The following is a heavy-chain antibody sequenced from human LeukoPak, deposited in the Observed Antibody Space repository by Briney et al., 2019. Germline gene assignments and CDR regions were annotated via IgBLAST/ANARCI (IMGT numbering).Heavy chain of an antibody. CDR1: GFTFSSYA. V-gene: IGHV3-23*01. J-gene: IGHJ4*02. CDR2: ISGSGGST. CDR3: VASRYYFDY. D-gene: IGHD6-6*01. Sequence: AGGSLRLSCAASGFTFSSYAMSWVRQAPGKGLEWVSAISGSGGSTYYADSVKGRFTISRDNSKNTLYLQMNSLRAEDTAVYYCVASRYYFDYWGQGTLVTVSS.